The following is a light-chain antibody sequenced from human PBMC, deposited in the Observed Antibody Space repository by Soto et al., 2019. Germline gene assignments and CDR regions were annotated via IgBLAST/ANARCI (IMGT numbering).Light chain of an antibody. CDR1: QSISSY. CDR3: QQSYTTPWT. J-gene: IGKJ1*01. CDR2: SAS. V-gene: IGKV1-39*01. Sequence: DIQMTQSPSSLSASVGDRVTITCRASQSISSYLNWYQQKPGKVPKLLIYSASSLQGGVPSRFSGSGSGTDFTLTINSLQPEDFATYYCQQSYTTPWTFGQGTKV.